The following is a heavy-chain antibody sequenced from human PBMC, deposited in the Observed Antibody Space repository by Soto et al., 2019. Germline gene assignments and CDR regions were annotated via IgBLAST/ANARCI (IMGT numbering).Heavy chain of an antibody. CDR2: MSHSGGT. V-gene: IGHV4-34*01. Sequence: QEQLQQWGAGLLKPSETLSLTCAVYGGFVSSGNYYWSWIRQPPGEGLEWIGEMSHSGGTHFNPSLKSRFTICVDTYKNQFSLKMSSVTAADTALYYCARVERGTATTVVDAFDIWGPGTMVTVSS. CDR1: GGFVSSGNYY. D-gene: IGHD1-1*01. CDR3: ARVERGTATTVVDAFDI. J-gene: IGHJ3*02.